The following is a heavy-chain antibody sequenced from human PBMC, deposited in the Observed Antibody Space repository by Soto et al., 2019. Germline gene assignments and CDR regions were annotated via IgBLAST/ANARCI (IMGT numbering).Heavy chain of an antibody. D-gene: IGHD3-9*01. CDR2: IYPTHGST. Sequence: GXSVKVSCRAAGYTFTTYYMHWVRQAPGQGLEWMGVIYPTHGSTTYAQKFQGRVTMTSDTSTNTVYMELSSLKSEDTAVYYCARVPYDTTGYYAFWGQGTLVTVYS. CDR1: GYTFTTYY. V-gene: IGHV1-46*01. J-gene: IGHJ4*02. CDR3: ARVPYDTTGYYAF.